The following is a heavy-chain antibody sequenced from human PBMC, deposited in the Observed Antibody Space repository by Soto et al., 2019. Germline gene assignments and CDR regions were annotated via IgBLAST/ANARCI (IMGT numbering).Heavy chain of an antibody. V-gene: IGHV3-23*01. D-gene: IGHD3-22*01. CDR3: AKDSSGYPGGYFDY. CDR2: ISSNGGST. J-gene: IGHJ4*02. Sequence: GGSLRLSCAASGFAFTTYAMTWIRQAPGKGLEWVSSISSNGGSTYYADSVKGRFTISRDNSKNTLYLQMNSLRAEDTAVYYCAKDSSGYPGGYFDYWGQGTLVTVSS. CDR1: GFAFTTYA.